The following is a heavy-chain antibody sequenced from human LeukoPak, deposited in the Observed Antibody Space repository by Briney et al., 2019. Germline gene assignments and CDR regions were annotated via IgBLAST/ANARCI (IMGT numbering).Heavy chain of an antibody. Sequence: SETLSLTCAVYGGSFSGYSWNWIRQPPVKGLEWIGEINHSGGTNYNPSLKSRVTISVDTSKKQFSLKLSSVTAADTAVYYCARDRGIAAQDDAFDIWGQGTMVTVSS. CDR1: GGSFSGYS. J-gene: IGHJ3*02. D-gene: IGHD6-13*01. CDR3: ARDRGIAAQDDAFDI. V-gene: IGHV4-34*01. CDR2: INHSGGT.